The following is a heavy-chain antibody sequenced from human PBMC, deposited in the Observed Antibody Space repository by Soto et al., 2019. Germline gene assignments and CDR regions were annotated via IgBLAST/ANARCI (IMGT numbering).Heavy chain of an antibody. CDR3: ARDSTLAY. V-gene: IGHV1-46*01. J-gene: IGHJ4*02. Sequence: ASVKVSCKASGYTFTSYYMHWVRQAPGQGLEWMGIINPSGGGTSYAQKFQGRVTMTRDTSTSTVYMELSSLRSEDSVLYYCARDSTLAYWGQGTLVTVSS. CDR2: INPSGGGT. CDR1: GYTFTSYY.